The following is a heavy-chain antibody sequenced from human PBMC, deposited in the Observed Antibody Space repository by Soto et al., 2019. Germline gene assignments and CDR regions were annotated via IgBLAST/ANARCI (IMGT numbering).Heavy chain of an antibody. CDR2: IYYSGST. V-gene: IGHV4-39*01. CDR3: ANLGWPDTYYYYYMDV. CDR1: GGSISSSSDD. D-gene: IGHD1-1*01. Sequence: SETLSLTCTVSGGSISSSSDDGGWIRQPPGKGLEWIGSIYYSGSTYYNPSLKSRVTISVDTSKNQFSLKLSSVTAADTAVYYCANLGWPDTYYYYYMDVWGKATTVPVSS. J-gene: IGHJ6*03.